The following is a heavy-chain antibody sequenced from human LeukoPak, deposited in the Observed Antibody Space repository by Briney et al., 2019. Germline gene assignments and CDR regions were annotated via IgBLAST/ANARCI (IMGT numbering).Heavy chain of an antibody. V-gene: IGHV3-23*01. J-gene: IGHJ4*02. Sequence: PGRSLRLSCAASGFTFSSYAMSWVRQAPGKGLEWVSAISGSGGSTYYADSVRGRFTISRDNSKNTLYLQMNSLRAEDTAVYYCAKDRRYSYGPTDYWGQGTLVTVSS. D-gene: IGHD5-18*01. CDR2: ISGSGGST. CDR1: GFTFSSYA. CDR3: AKDRRYSYGPTDY.